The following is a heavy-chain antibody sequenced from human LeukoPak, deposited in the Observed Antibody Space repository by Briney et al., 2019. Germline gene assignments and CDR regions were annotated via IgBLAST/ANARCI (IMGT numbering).Heavy chain of an antibody. V-gene: IGHV4-59*08. D-gene: IGHD5-18*01. CDR3: ARHMRGYSYGPFDS. J-gene: IGHJ4*02. Sequence: SETLSLTCAVYGGSFSGYYWSWIRQPPGKGLEWIGFVYYSGSTNYNPSLTSRVTISVDTSKNQFSLKLSSVTAADTAFYYCARHMRGYSYGPFDSWGQGTVVTVSS. CDR1: GGSFSGYY. CDR2: VYYSGST.